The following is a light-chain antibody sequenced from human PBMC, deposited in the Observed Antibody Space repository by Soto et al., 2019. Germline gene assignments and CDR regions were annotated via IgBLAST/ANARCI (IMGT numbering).Light chain of an antibody. J-gene: IGKJ1*01. Sequence: QSQDRQSAAVGDTVTITGRASQRISGWLAWHQQKPGKAPKLLIYDVSALKRGVPPRFRGSGSGVSFILLIRSSHPTGFAPFYGEHYDSFWVTFRQGTKVDIK. CDR1: QRISGW. CDR3: EHYDSFWVT. CDR2: DVS. V-gene: IGKV1-5*01.